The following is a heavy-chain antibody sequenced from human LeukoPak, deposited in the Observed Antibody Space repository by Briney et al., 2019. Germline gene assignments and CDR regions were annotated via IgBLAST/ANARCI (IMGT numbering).Heavy chain of an antibody. Sequence: GGSLRLSCAASGFTFSSYGMHWVRQAPGKGLEWVAFIRYDGSNKYYADSVKGRFTISRDNSKNTLYLQMNSLRAEDTAVYYCAKERPHRMGLPANMDVWGKGTTVTVSS. V-gene: IGHV3-30*02. CDR1: GFTFSSYG. J-gene: IGHJ6*03. D-gene: IGHD2-2*01. CDR2: IRYDGSNK. CDR3: AKERPHRMGLPANMDV.